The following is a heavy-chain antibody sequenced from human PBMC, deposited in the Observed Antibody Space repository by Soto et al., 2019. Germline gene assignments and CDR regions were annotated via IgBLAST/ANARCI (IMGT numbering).Heavy chain of an antibody. D-gene: IGHD6-6*01. CDR1: GYTLTGYY. CDR2: INPNSGGT. CDR3: ASESSSSASPGAFDI. J-gene: IGHJ3*02. Sequence: ASVKVSCKASGYTLTGYYMHWVRQAPGQGLEWMGWINPNSGGTNYAQKFQGWVTMTRDTSISTAYMELSRLRSDDTAVYYCASESSSSASPGAFDIWGQGTMVTVSS. V-gene: IGHV1-2*04.